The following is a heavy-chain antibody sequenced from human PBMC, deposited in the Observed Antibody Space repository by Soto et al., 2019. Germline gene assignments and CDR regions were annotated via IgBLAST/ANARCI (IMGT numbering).Heavy chain of an antibody. CDR2: INHSGST. CDR1: GGSFSGHY. Sequence: QVQLQQWGAGLLKSSETLSLTCAVYGGSFSGHYCTWIRQSPGKGLEWSGEINHSGSTNYNPSLKSRVTISGDTSKNQFSLKLSSVTAADTAVYYCARGGTYYDFWGGDYWGQGTLVTVSS. CDR3: ARGGTYYDFWGGDY. J-gene: IGHJ4*02. D-gene: IGHD3-3*01. V-gene: IGHV4-34*01.